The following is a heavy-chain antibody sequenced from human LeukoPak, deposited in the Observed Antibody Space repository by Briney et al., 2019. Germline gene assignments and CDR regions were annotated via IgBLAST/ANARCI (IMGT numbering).Heavy chain of an antibody. CDR1: GVSISSSNNF. Sequence: SETLSLTCTVSGVSISSSNNFWGWIRQPPGKGLEWIGSMHYRGTAYYIPSLKSRVTISVDTSKNQFSLKLSSVTAADTAVYYCARHEEEDGYNAKTFDFWGQGTLVTVSS. CDR3: ARHEEEDGYNAKTFDF. D-gene: IGHD5-24*01. CDR2: MHYRGTA. V-gene: IGHV4-39*01. J-gene: IGHJ4*02.